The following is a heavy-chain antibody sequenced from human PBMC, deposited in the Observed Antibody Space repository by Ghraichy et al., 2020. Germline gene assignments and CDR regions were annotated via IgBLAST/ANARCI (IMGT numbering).Heavy chain of an antibody. CDR1: GFTFSSYA. D-gene: IGHD4-17*01. J-gene: IGHJ4*02. CDR3: AKQVAVTTDYFDD. CDR2: MSGIGGST. Sequence: GGSLRLSCAASGFTFSSYAMSWVRQAPGNGLELVSDMSGIGGSTYYADSLKGRFTISRDNSKNTMYLQMNSLRAEDTAVYYCAKQVAVTTDYFDDWGQGTLVTVSA. V-gene: IGHV3-23*01.